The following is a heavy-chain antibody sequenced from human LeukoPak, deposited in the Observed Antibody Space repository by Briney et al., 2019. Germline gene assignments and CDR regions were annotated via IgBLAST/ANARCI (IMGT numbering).Heavy chain of an antibody. D-gene: IGHD6-6*01. J-gene: IGHJ4*02. V-gene: IGHV3-7*01. CDR3: ARKMYSSSFWAPEYY. CDR2: IKQDGSEK. CDR1: GFTFSTYG. Sequence: QPGRSLRLSCVASGFTFSTYGMHWVRQAPGKGLEWVANIKQDGSEKYYVDSVKGRFTISRDNAKNSLYLQMNSLRAEDTAVYYCARKMYSSSFWAPEYYWGQGTLVTVSS.